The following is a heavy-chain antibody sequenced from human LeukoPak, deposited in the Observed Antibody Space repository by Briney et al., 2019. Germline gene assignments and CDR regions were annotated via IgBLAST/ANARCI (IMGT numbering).Heavy chain of an antibody. CDR3: ARNLVGATGMDV. Sequence: GESLKISCKGSGYSFTSYWISWVHQMPGKGLEWMGRIDPSDSYTNYSPSFQGHVTISADKPISTAYLQWSSLKASDTAMYYCARNLVGATGMDVWGQGTTVTVSS. D-gene: IGHD1-26*01. CDR1: GYSFTSYW. V-gene: IGHV5-10-1*01. CDR2: IDPSDSYT. J-gene: IGHJ6*02.